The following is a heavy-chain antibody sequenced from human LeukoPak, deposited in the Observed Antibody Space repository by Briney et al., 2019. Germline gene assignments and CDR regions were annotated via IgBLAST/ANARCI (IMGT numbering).Heavy chain of an antibody. Sequence: GGSLRLSCGASGFTFSSYAMSGVRQTPGRGLEGVAGVSPSGGRTIYADSVEGRFTISRDNSNDTVYLQLSRLRAEDSALYYCAKVRGVYCSSPACYYYDAWGQGTPVTVSA. CDR2: VSPSGGRT. D-gene: IGHD2-2*01. V-gene: IGHV3-23*01. J-gene: IGHJ4*02. CDR1: GFTFSSYA. CDR3: AKVRGVYCSSPACYYYDA.